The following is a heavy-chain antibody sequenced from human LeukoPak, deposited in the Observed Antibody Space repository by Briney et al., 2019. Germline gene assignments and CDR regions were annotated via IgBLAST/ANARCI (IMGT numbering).Heavy chain of an antibody. J-gene: IGHJ5*02. Sequence: SETLSLTCTVSGGSISSYYWSWIRQHPGKGLEWIGYIYYSGSTYYNPSLKSRVTISVDTSKNQFSLKLSSVTAADTAVYYCARDQDDGSGTSHWFGPWGQGTLVTVSS. V-gene: IGHV4-59*06. D-gene: IGHD3-10*01. CDR1: GGSISSYY. CDR3: ARDQDDGSGTSHWFGP. CDR2: IYYSGST.